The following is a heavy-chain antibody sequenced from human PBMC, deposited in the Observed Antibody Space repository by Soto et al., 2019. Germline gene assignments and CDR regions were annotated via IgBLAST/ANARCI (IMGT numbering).Heavy chain of an antibody. J-gene: IGHJ4*02. CDR2: IRSKGNNCAT. CDR3: IRHDPNWYWY. V-gene: IGHV3-73*01. D-gene: IGHD2-8*02. CDR1: GFTFSGVA. Sequence: LRLSCAASGFTFSGVAMHWVRQASGKGLEWVGRIRSKGNNCATAYAASVRGRFTVSRDDSKNTAYLQMNSLKTEDTAVYYCIRHDPNWYWYWGRGTLVTVSS.